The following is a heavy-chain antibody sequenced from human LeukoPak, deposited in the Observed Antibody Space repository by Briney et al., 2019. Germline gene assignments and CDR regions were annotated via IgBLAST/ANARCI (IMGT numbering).Heavy chain of an antibody. CDR2: INSDGSNA. CDR1: GFTFSSYW. D-gene: IGHD3-10*01. V-gene: IGHV3-74*01. J-gene: IGHJ5*02. Sequence: GGSLRLSCAASGFTFSSYWMHWVRQAPGQGLVWVSRINSDGSNAVYADSVKGRFTISRDNAKNTLYLQMNSLRAEDTAVYYCARDPKRGNWFDPWGQGTLVTVSS. CDR3: ARDPKRGNWFDP.